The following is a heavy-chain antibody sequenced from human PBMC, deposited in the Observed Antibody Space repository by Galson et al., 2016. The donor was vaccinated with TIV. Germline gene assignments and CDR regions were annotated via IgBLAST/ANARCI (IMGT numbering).Heavy chain of an antibody. CDR1: GFTFDDYG. D-gene: IGHD1-26*01. V-gene: IGHV3-20*04. CDR2: ITWNADNT. Sequence: SLRLSCAASGFTFDDYGMSWVRQAPGKGLEWGSGITWNADNTGYADSVRGRFTFSRDNAKNSLYLQMNSLRAEDTALYYCARGGGCYYAVDSWGQGTLVTGSS. CDR3: ARGGGCYYAVDS. J-gene: IGHJ4*02.